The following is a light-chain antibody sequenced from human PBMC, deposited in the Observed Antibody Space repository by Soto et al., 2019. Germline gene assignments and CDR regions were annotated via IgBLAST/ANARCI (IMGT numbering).Light chain of an antibody. J-gene: IGLJ1*01. CDR3: SSYTSSSTPYV. CDR1: SSDVGGYNY. CDR2: DVS. Sequence: QCALTQPASVSGAPGEGITISCTGTSSDVGGYNYVSWYQQHPGRAPKLMIYDVSNRPSGVSNRFSGSKSGNTASLTISGLQAEDEADYYCSSYTSSSTPYVFGTGTKVTVL. V-gene: IGLV2-14*01.